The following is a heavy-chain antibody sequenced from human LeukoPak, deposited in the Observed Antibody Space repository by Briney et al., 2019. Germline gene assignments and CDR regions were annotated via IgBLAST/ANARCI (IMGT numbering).Heavy chain of an antibody. CDR2: INHSGST. Sequence: PSETLSLTCAAYGGSFSGYYWSWIRQPPGKGLEWIGEINHSGSTNYNPSLKSRVTISVDTSKNQFSLKLSSVTAADTAVYYCARGLANSGSSFDAFDIWGQGTMVTVSS. CDR3: ARGLANSGSSFDAFDI. CDR1: GGSFSGYY. V-gene: IGHV4-34*01. J-gene: IGHJ3*02. D-gene: IGHD3-10*01.